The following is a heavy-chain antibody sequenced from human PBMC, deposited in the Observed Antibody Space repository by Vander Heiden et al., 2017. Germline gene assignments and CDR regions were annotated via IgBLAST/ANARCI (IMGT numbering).Heavy chain of an antibody. J-gene: IGHJ5*02. V-gene: IGHV4-39*01. Sequence: QLPLQDSAPGLVKPPETLSLTCTVSGCPTRSSSYYCGWVRQPPGRGLEWIGSIYYSGSTYYNPSLKSRVTISVDTYKNQFSLQLSSVTAADTAVYYCASVDYGSGGTRLFDPWGQGTLVTVSS. CDR2: IYYSGST. D-gene: IGHD3-10*01. CDR1: GCPTRSSSYY. CDR3: ASVDYGSGGTRLFDP.